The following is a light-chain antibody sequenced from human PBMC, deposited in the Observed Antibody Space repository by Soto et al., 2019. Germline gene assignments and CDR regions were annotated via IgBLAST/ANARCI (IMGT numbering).Light chain of an antibody. CDR3: CLYVGGRTHV. J-gene: IGLJ1*01. V-gene: IGLV2-23*01. CDR1: VGL. Sequence: QSALSQPASVSGSPGQSITISCTGTVGLVSWYQQHPGKVPKLIIYDDTKRPSGVSSRFSGSKSGNTASLTISGLQTEDEADSYCCLYVGGRTHVFGTGTKVTVL. CDR2: DDT.